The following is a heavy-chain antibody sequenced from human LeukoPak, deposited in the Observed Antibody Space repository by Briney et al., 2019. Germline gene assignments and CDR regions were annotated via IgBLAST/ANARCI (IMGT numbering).Heavy chain of an antibody. CDR3: AKGNGDYHHRPFDY. V-gene: IGHV3-9*01. J-gene: IGHJ4*02. CDR1: GFTFDDYV. CDR2: ISWNSGNI. D-gene: IGHD4-17*01. Sequence: TGRSLRLSCAASGFTFDDYVMHWVRQAPGKGLEWVSGISWNSGNIGYADSVKGRFTISRDNAKNSLYLQMNSLRAEDTALYYCAKGNGDYHHRPFDYWGQGTLVTVSS.